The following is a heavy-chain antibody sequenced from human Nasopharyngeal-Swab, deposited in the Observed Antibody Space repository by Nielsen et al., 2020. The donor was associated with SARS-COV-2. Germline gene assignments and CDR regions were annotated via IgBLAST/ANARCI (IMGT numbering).Heavy chain of an antibody. V-gene: IGHV3-7*03. Sequence: LSLTCVVSGFTFSDHWMNWVRQAPGKGLEWVANIKPDGSEKYYVDSVKGRFTISRGNARNSLFLQMDSLRVEDTAIYYCAGNHDNTFWGQGNLVAVS. J-gene: IGHJ4*02. CDR3: AGNHDNTF. CDR1: GFTFSDHW. CDR2: IKPDGSEK. D-gene: IGHD3-22*01.